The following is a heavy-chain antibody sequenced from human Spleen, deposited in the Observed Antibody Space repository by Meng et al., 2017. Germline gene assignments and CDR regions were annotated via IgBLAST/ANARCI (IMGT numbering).Heavy chain of an antibody. V-gene: IGHV3-21*01. Sequence: GESLKISCAASGFTFSSYSMNWVRQAPGKGLEWVSSISSSSSYIYYADSVKGRFTISRDNAKNSLYLQMNSLRAEDTAVYYCASYCSGGSCYDRFFDYWGQGTLVTVSS. CDR1: GFTFSSYS. D-gene: IGHD2-15*01. CDR3: ASYCSGGSCYDRFFDY. J-gene: IGHJ4*02. CDR2: ISSSSSYI.